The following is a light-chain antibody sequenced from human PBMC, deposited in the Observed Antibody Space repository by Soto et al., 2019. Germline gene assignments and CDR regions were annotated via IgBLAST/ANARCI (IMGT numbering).Light chain of an antibody. Sequence: EIVLTQSPGTLSLSPGERATLSCRASQSITNDYLAWYQQKPGRAHRLLIYGASSRATGIPDRFSGSGSGTDFTLTISRLEPEDFAVYFCQQCTASPFTFGPGTIVDVK. CDR2: GAS. CDR3: QQCTASPFT. CDR1: QSITNDY. V-gene: IGKV3-20*01. J-gene: IGKJ3*01.